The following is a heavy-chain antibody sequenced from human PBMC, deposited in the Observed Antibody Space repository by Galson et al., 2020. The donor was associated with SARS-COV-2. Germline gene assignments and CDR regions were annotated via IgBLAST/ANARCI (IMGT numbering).Heavy chain of an antibody. J-gene: IGHJ4*02. D-gene: IGHD3-10*01. V-gene: IGHV4-59*01. CDR1: GGSISSYY. Sequence: SETLSLTCTVSGGSISSYYWSWIRQSPGKGLEWIGYIYYSGSTNYNPSLKSRVTISIDTSKNQFSLKLNSVTAADTAVYYCARGMVREIIGYWGQGTLVTVSS. CDR2: IYYSGST. CDR3: ARGMVREIIGY.